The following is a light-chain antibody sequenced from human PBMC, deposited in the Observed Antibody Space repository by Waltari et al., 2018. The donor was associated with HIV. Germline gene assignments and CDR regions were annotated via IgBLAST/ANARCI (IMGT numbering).Light chain of an antibody. CDR1: SSNIGNNP. CDR3: ASWDNNVAGRV. V-gene: IGLV1-44*01. J-gene: IGLJ2*01. CDR2: SDH. Sequence: QSVLTQPPSASGSPGQRVTISCSGSSSNIGNNPTNWYQPLPGTAPKLLVYSDHQRPSGVPDRFSGSKSGTSASLAISGLQSEDEGDYYCASWDNNVAGRVFGGRTRLTVL.